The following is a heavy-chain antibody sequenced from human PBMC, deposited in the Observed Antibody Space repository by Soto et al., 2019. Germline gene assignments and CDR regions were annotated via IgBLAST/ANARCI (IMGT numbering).Heavy chain of an antibody. Sequence: WGSLRLSCAASGFTFSTYAMAWVRQAPGKGLEWVSGVSASGLNTDYADPVKGRFYISRDNSKNTLYPQMNSLRAEDTAVYYCAYSSTPFDYWGQGTLVTVSS. V-gene: IGHV3-23*01. CDR1: GFTFSTYA. CDR2: VSASGLNT. D-gene: IGHD6-13*01. CDR3: AYSSTPFDY. J-gene: IGHJ4*02.